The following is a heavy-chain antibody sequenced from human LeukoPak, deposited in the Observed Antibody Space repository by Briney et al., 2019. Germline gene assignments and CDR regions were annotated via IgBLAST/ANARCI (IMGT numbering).Heavy chain of an antibody. V-gene: IGHV1-69*05. J-gene: IGHJ4*02. Sequence: GASVKVSCKAFGGTFSSYAISWVRQAPGQGLEWMGGIIPIFGTANYAQKFQGRVTITTDESTSTAYMELSSLRSEDTAVYYCARDQGELELDYWGQGTLVTVSS. CDR1: GGTFSSYA. CDR2: IIPIFGTA. CDR3: ARDQGELELDY. D-gene: IGHD1-7*01.